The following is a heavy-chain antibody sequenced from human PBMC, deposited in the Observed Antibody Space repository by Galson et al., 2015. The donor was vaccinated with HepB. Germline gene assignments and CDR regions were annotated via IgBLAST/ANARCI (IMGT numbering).Heavy chain of an antibody. V-gene: IGHV3-21*01. CDR3: ARRSRGAGGYWVVVPAAIDY. D-gene: IGHD2-2*01. J-gene: IGHJ4*02. CDR2: ISSSSSYI. CDR1: GFTFSSYS. Sequence: SLRLSCAASGFTFSSYSMNWVRQAPGKGLEWVSSISSSSSYIYYADSVRGRFTISRDNAKNSLYLQMNSLRAEDTAVYYCARRSRGAGGYWVVVPAAIDYWGQGTLVTVSS.